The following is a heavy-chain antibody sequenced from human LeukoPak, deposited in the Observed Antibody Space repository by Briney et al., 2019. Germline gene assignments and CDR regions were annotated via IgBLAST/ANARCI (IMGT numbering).Heavy chain of an antibody. CDR3: ARDHRPEIQYYYMDV. V-gene: IGHV3-33*01. J-gene: IGHJ6*03. CDR1: GFSLSNYG. D-gene: IGHD1-14*01. Sequence: GRSLRLSCAASGFSLSNYGMDSVRQAPGKGLEWVAALLYDGNTKHYADSVRGRFTISRDISKNTFYVKMNSLTAEETAVYYCARDHRPEIQYYYMDVWGKGTTVAVSS. CDR2: LLYDGNTK.